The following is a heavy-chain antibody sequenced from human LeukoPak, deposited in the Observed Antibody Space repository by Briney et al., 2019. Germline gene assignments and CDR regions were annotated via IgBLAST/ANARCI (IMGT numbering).Heavy chain of an antibody. CDR3: AKHDKKDSGYYHADY. CDR1: GGSIINYY. J-gene: IGHJ4*02. Sequence: PSETLSFACTVSGGSIINYYWSWVRQPPGEALEWIGYISYTGITHYNPSLESRVTMSVDTSKNQFSLKLRSLTAADTAVYYCAKHDKKDSGYYHADYWGQGTLVSVSS. V-gene: IGHV4-59*08. CDR2: ISYTGIT. D-gene: IGHD3-3*01.